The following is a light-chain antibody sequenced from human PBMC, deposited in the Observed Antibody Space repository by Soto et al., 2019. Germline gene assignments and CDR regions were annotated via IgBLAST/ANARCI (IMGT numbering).Light chain of an antibody. CDR3: QHYYNYPLT. V-gene: IGKV1-39*01. CDR1: QSISSY. CDR2: AAS. Sequence: DIQMTQSPSSLSASVGDRVTITCRASQSISSYLNWYQQKPGKAPKLLIYAASSLQSGVPSRFSGSGSGTDFTLTISSLQPEDFATYYCQHYYNYPLTFGGGTKVEIK. J-gene: IGKJ4*01.